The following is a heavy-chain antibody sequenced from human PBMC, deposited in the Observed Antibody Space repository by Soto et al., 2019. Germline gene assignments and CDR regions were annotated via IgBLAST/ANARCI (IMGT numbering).Heavy chain of an antibody. CDR3: GKEGTGTCPGQCMDV. D-gene: IGHD2-8*02. J-gene: IGHJ6*02. Sequence: EVQLLESGGGLVQPGGSLRLSCAASGFTFSNYAMSWVRQTPGKGLEWVSGISASSSYSSYADSVKGRFTISRDNSKNTLYLQMNSLRAEDTAIYYCGKEGTGTCPGQCMDVWGQGTTVTVSS. V-gene: IGHV3-23*01. CDR2: ISASSSYS. CDR1: GFTFSNYA.